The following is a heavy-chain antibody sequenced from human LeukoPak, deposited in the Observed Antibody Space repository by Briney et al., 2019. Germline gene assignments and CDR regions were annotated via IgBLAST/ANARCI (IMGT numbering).Heavy chain of an antibody. CDR2: INHSGST. CDR3: ARGKRGRYYDFWSGYYPYYYYMDV. D-gene: IGHD3-3*01. Sequence: SETLSLTCAVYGGSFSGYYWSWIRQPPGKGLDWIGEINHSGSTNYNPSLKSRVTISVDTSKNQFSLKLSSVTAADTAVYYCARGKRGRYYDFWSGYYPYYYYMDVWGKGTTVTVSS. CDR1: GGSFSGYY. J-gene: IGHJ6*03. V-gene: IGHV4-34*01.